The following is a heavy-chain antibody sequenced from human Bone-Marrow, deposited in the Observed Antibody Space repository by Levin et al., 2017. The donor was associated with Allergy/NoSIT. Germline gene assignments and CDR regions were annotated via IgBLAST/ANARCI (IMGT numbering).Heavy chain of an antibody. CDR2: IWYDGSNK. CDR1: GFTFSSYG. Sequence: GGSLRLSCAASGFTFSSYGMHWVRQAPGKGLEWVAVIWYDGSNKYYADSVKGRFTISRDNSKNTLYLQMNSLRAEDTAVYYCARESASRDNRHFDYWGQGTLVTVSS. J-gene: IGHJ4*02. CDR3: ARESASRDNRHFDY. V-gene: IGHV3-33*01. D-gene: IGHD5-24*01.